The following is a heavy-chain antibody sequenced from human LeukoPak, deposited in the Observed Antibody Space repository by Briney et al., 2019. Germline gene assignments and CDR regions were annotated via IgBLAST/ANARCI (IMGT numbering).Heavy chain of an antibody. Sequence: GGSLRLSCAASGFTFSSYAMSWVRQAPGKGLEWVSVISDSGGSTYYADSVKGRFTISRDKSKNTLYLQMNSLRAEDTAVYYCARGKYDFDYWGQGTLVTVSS. CDR2: ISDSGGST. V-gene: IGHV3-23*01. D-gene: IGHD2/OR15-2a*01. J-gene: IGHJ4*02. CDR3: ARGKYDFDY. CDR1: GFTFSSYA.